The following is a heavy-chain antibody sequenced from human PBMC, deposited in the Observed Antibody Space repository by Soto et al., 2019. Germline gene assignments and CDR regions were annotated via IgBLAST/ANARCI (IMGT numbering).Heavy chain of an antibody. CDR3: ARAVARGVRTIYYYYGMDV. D-gene: IGHD3-10*01. CDR2: INPGNGNT. J-gene: IGHJ6*02. Sequence: ASVKVSCKASGYTFSLFAMHWVRQAPGQRLEWMGWINPGNGNTKYSQTFQGRVTITRDTSASTAYMDLSSLRSEDTAVYYCARAVARGVRTIYYYYGMDVWGQGTTVTVSS. V-gene: IGHV1-3*01. CDR1: GYTFSLFA.